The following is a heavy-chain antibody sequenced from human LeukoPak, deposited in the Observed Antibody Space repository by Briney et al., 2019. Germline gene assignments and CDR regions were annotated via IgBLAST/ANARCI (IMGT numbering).Heavy chain of an antibody. Sequence: GGSLRLSCAASGFTFSSYSMNWVRQAPGKGLEWVSYISSTSGTIYYADSVKGRFTISRDNAKNSLYLQMNSLRVEDTAVYYCVRDVLYYYGAERLFWFDPWGQGTLVTVSS. D-gene: IGHD3-10*01. J-gene: IGHJ5*02. V-gene: IGHV3-48*01. CDR2: ISSTSGTI. CDR1: GFTFSSYS. CDR3: VRDVLYYYGAERLFWFDP.